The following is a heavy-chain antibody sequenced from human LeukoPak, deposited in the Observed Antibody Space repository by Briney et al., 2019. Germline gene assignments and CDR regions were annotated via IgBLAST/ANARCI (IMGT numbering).Heavy chain of an antibody. CDR2: ISTDNGNT. D-gene: IGHD6-19*01. Sequence: ASVKVSCKASGYTFTSYGISWVRQAPGQGLEWMGWISTDNGNTNYAQKFQGRLTMTTYTSTSTAYMELRSLRSDDTAVYYWARAHIADSSGWYPPPGCFAPGGQGPRVPFS. J-gene: IGHJ5*02. CDR3: ARAHIADSSGWYPPPGCFAP. CDR1: GYTFTSYG. V-gene: IGHV1-18*04.